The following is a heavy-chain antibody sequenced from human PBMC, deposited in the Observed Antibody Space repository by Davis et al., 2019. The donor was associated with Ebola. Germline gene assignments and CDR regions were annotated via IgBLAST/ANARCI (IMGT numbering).Heavy chain of an antibody. D-gene: IGHD5-18*01. CDR2: ISTYNGNA. CDR3: ARTDTTMAEYYFDY. J-gene: IGHJ4*02. CDR1: GYTFLSYG. V-gene: IGHV1-18*04. Sequence: ASVKVSCKASGYTFLSYGIGCVRQAPGQGLEWMGWISTYNGNANYAQNLQGRVTMTTDTSTSTAYMELRSLRSDDTAVYYWARTDTTMAEYYFDYWGQGTLVTDSS.